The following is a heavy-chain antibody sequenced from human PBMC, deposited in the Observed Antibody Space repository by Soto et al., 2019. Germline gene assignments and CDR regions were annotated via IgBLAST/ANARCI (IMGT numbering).Heavy chain of an antibody. V-gene: IGHV4-34*01. J-gene: IGHJ4*02. Sequence: QVQLQQWGAGLLKPSETLSLTCAVNGGSFTGYYGAWIRQSPEKGLEWIGEISHSGTTKYNTSLKSRVTISVDTSKNQFSLKLSSVTAADTGMYYCARNGGNTWYYFDSWGQGTVVTVSS. D-gene: IGHD6-13*01. CDR3: ARNGGNTWYYFDS. CDR2: ISHSGTT. CDR1: GGSFTGYY.